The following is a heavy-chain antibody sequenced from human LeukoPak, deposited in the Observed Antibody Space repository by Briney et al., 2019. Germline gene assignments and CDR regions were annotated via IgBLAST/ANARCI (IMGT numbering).Heavy chain of an antibody. J-gene: IGHJ6*02. CDR2: IWYEGSNK. D-gene: IGHD2-15*01. CDR3: ARVHKVVVAATLDFYYYRMDA. V-gene: IGHV3-33*01. Sequence: GGSRRLSCAASGFTFSSYGMHWVRHPPGKGLEWVAVIWYEGSNKYYADSVNGRFTISRDNPKNTLYLQMNSLRAEDTAVYYCARVHKVVVAATLDFYYYRMDAWGQGTTVTVSS. CDR1: GFTFSSYG.